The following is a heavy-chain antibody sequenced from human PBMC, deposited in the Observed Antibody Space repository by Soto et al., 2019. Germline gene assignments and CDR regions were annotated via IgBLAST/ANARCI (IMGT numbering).Heavy chain of an antibody. CDR3: ARMYGYYFDY. J-gene: IGHJ4*02. D-gene: IGHD2-8*01. Sequence: GGSLRLSCAASGFTFSSHGIHWVRQAPGKGLQWVAVIWYDGSNKYYPDSVKGRFTISRDNSKNTVYLQMNSLRAEDTAVYYCARMYGYYFDYWGQGTLVTVSS. CDR2: IWYDGSNK. V-gene: IGHV3-33*01. CDR1: GFTFSSHG.